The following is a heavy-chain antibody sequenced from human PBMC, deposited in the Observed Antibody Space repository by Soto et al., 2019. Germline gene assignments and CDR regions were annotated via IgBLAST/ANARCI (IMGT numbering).Heavy chain of an antibody. CDR2: ISAYNGNT. Sequence: ASVKVSCKASGYTFTSYGISWVRQAPGQGLEWMGWISAYNGNTNYAQKLQGRVTMTTDTSTSTAYMELRSLRSDDTAVYYCARFGSGSYYANWFDPWGQGTLVTVSS. V-gene: IGHV1-18*01. CDR3: ARFGSGSYYANWFDP. J-gene: IGHJ5*02. CDR1: GYTFTSYG. D-gene: IGHD3-10*01.